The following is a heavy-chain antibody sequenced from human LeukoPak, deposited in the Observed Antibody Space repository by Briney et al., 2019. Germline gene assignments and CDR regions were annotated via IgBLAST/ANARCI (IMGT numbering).Heavy chain of an antibody. V-gene: IGHV1-46*01. CDR1: GYTFTSYY. CDR2: INPSGGST. Sequence: ASVKCSCKASGYTFTSYYMHWVREAPGQGLEWMGIINPSGGSTSYAQKFQGRVTMTRDMSTSTVYMELSSLRSEDTAVYYCARVVDKHTFDYWGQGTLVTVSS. J-gene: IGHJ4*02. D-gene: IGHD3-9*01. CDR3: ARVVDKHTFDY.